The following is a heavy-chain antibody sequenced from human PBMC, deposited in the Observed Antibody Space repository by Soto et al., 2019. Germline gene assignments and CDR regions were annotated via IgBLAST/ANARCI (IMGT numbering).Heavy chain of an antibody. D-gene: IGHD3-3*01. Sequence: QVLLQESGPRLVKPSETLSLSCTISGASIRNYFWSWLRQPPGKGLEWIGQIYYSGSTNYNSSLKSRATISIDLSKSQFSLQLTSVTASDTVFYYCATYDFDVGSNRFVHWGQGSLVTVSS. CDR3: ATYDFDVGSNRFVH. V-gene: IGHV4-59*12. J-gene: IGHJ5*02. CDR1: GASIRNYF. CDR2: IYYSGST.